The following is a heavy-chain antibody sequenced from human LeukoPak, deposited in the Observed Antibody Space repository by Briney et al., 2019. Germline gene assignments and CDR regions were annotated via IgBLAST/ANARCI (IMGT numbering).Heavy chain of an antibody. CDR3: ARGGAGPLRD. V-gene: IGHV4-59*02. CDR1: SASVSSYY. Sequence: SETPSLTCTVSSASVSSYYWSWVRQPPGGGLEWIGYISNSGSPSYNPSFKSRVTFSADTSKNHLSLKLNSVTPADTAVYFCARGGAGPLRDWGQGTLVTVSS. J-gene: IGHJ4*02. CDR2: ISNSGSP. D-gene: IGHD3-16*01.